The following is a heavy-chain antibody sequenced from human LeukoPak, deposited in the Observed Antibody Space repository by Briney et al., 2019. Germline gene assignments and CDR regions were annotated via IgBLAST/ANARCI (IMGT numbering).Heavy chain of an antibody. CDR2: ISSSSDDI. CDR3: ARGDDILTGYYGFDS. D-gene: IGHD3-9*01. J-gene: IGHJ4*02. CDR1: GFTFSTYG. Sequence: GGSLRLSCAASGFTFSTYGLNWVRQAPGKGLEWVSSISSSSDDIHYIDSVKGRFTISRDNAKNSLFLQMNSLRAEDTAVYYCARGDDILTGYYGFDSWGQGTLVTVSS. V-gene: IGHV3-21*01.